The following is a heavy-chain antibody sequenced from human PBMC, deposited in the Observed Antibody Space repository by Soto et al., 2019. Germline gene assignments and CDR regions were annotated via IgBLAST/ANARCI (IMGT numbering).Heavy chain of an antibody. V-gene: IGHV3-23*01. D-gene: IGHD5-18*01. CDR1: GFAFATYA. J-gene: IGHJ4*02. CDR2: ITNSGDST. Sequence: EVQLLESGGDLVQPGGSLRLSCAASGFAFATYAMTWVRQSPGKGLEWVSCITNSGDSTYFADSVKGRFTISRDDSKNTLYLQMSGLSAEDTAVYYFARGGPRDGYRDLDYWGPGTQVTVSS. CDR3: ARGGPRDGYRDLDY.